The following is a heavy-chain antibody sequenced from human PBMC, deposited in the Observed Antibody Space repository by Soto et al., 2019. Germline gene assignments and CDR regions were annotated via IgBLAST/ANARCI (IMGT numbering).Heavy chain of an antibody. CDR3: TRKTPPTGMEV. D-gene: IGHD3-9*01. J-gene: IGHJ6*02. V-gene: IGHV3-13*01. Sequence: EVQLVESGGGLVQPGGSLRLSCAASGFTLSSYDIHWVRQATGEGLAWVSGIGSGCDTHYADSVKGRFIIAREDFNNSLYRQMNNLRVWDTAVYYCTRKTPPTGMEVWGQGATVTLSS. CDR1: GFTLSSYD. CDR2: IGSGCDT.